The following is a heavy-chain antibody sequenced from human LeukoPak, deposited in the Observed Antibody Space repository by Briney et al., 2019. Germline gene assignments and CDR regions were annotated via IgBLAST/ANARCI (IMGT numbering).Heavy chain of an antibody. CDR1: GFKFNDYY. Sequence: GGSLRLSCVASGFKFNDYYMSWIRQAPGKGLEWISYIRTTGTIKYYADSVQGRFIISRDNAKNSLYLQMNSLRAEDTAVYYCARGAFIGSSYVDPWGQGTLVTVSS. CDR3: ARGAFIGSSYVDP. V-gene: IGHV3-11*04. J-gene: IGHJ5*02. CDR2: IRTTGTIK. D-gene: IGHD1-26*01.